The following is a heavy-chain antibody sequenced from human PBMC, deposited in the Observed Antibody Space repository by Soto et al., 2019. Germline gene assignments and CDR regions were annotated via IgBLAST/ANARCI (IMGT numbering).Heavy chain of an antibody. CDR1: GFTFSSYG. CDR2: IWYDGSNK. J-gene: IGHJ4*02. Sequence: QVQLVESGGGVVQPGRSLRLSCAASGFTFSSYGMHWVRQAPGKGLAWVAVIWYDGSNKYYADSVKGRFTISRDNSKNTLYLQMNSLRAEDTAVYYCARGRYCSGGSCYAPLFYWGQGTLVTVSS. V-gene: IGHV3-33*01. D-gene: IGHD2-15*01. CDR3: ARGRYCSGGSCYAPLFY.